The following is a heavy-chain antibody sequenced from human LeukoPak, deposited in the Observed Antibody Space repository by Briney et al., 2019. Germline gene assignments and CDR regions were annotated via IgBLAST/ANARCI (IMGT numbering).Heavy chain of an antibody. D-gene: IGHD2-2*01. Sequence: GRSLRLSCTASGFIFGDYAMSWVRQAPGKGLEWVGFIRSKAYGGTTEYAASVKGRFTISRDDSKSIAYLQMNSLKTEDTAVYYCTRDLQPVVPAADYYFEYWGQGTLVTVSS. V-gene: IGHV3-49*04. CDR1: GFIFGDYA. J-gene: IGHJ4*02. CDR2: IRSKAYGGTT. CDR3: TRDLQPVVPAADYYFEY.